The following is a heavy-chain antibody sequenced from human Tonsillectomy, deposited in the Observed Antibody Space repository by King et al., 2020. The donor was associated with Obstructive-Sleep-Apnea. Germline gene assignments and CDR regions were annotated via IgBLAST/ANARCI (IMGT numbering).Heavy chain of an antibody. J-gene: IGHJ3*02. Sequence: VQLVESGGGWVQPGGSLRLSCAASVFTSSSYWMSWVRQTPGKGREGVSKIKNVGSEKYYVDSVKGRFTISSDNAKNSLYLQMNSLRAEDTAVYYCARLPSDAFDIWGQGTMVTVSS. D-gene: IGHD2-15*01. V-gene: IGHV3-7*01. CDR2: IKNVGSEK. CDR1: VFTSSSYW. CDR3: ARLPSDAFDI.